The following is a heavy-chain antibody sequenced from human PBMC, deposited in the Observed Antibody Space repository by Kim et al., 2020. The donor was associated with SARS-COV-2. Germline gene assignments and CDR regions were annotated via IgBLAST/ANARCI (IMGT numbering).Heavy chain of an antibody. CDR1: GFTFSSYG. CDR2: ISYDGSNK. CDR3: AKDSLPYCSGGSCYLDY. D-gene: IGHD2-15*01. Sequence: GGSLRLSCAASGFTFSSYGMYWVRQAPGKGLEWVAVISYDGSNKYYADSVKGRFTISRDNSKNTLYLQMNSLRAEDTAVFYCAKDSLPYCSGGSCYLDYWGQGTLVTVSS. V-gene: IGHV3-30*18. J-gene: IGHJ4*02.